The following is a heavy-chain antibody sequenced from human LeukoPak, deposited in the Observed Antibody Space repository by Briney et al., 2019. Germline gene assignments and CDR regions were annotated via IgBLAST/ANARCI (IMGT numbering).Heavy chain of an antibody. Sequence: QSGGSLRLSCAAPGFTFSSYWMSWVRQAPGKGLEWVANIKQDGSEKYYVDSVKGRFTISRDNAKNSLYLQMNSLRAEDTAVYYCAREYSSSSYFDYWGQGTLVTVSS. D-gene: IGHD6-6*01. CDR2: IKQDGSEK. V-gene: IGHV3-7*03. CDR3: AREYSSSSYFDY. J-gene: IGHJ4*02. CDR1: GFTFSSYW.